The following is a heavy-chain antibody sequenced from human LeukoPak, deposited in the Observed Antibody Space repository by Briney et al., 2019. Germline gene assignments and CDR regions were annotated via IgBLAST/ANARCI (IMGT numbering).Heavy chain of an antibody. D-gene: IGHD3-3*01. Sequence: GGSLRLSCAASGFTFSSYWMSWVRQAPGKGLEWLANINQDGSEKYYVDSVKGRFTISRDNAKNSLYLQMNSLRAEDTAVYYCARHNYDFWSVYMDVWGKGTTVTVSS. V-gene: IGHV3-7*01. CDR2: INQDGSEK. CDR1: GFTFSSYW. CDR3: ARHNYDFWSVYMDV. J-gene: IGHJ6*03.